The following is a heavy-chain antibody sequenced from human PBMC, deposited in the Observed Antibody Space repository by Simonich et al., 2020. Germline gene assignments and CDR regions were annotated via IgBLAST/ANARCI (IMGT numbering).Heavy chain of an antibody. CDR2: VEPEEGET. D-gene: IGHD1-7*01. CDR3: ATSNLGRYYYYMDV. V-gene: IGHV1-69-2*01. J-gene: IGHJ6*03. Sequence: EVQLVQSGAEVKKLGAKVKIPCKVSGYTFTDCYMPWVQQAPGKGLEWMGLVEPEEGETIYAEKYQGRVTITADTSTDTAYMELSSLRSEDTAVYYCATSNLGRYYYYMDVWGKGTTVTVSS. CDR1: GYTFTDCY.